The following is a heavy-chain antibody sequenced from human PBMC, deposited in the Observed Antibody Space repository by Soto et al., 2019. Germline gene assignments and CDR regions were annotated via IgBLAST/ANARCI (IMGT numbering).Heavy chain of an antibody. V-gene: IGHV1-69*13. CDR1: GGTFSSYS. J-gene: IGHJ3*02. CDR2: ILPIFGAP. CDR3: ARAKTSYYYDSSGFGGAFDI. D-gene: IGHD3-22*01. Sequence: ASVKVSCKASGGTFSSYSISWVRQAPGQGLEWMGGILPIFGAPNYAQKFQGRVTITADESTSTAYMELSSLRSEDTAVYYCARAKTSYYYDSSGFGGAFDIWGQGTMVTVSS.